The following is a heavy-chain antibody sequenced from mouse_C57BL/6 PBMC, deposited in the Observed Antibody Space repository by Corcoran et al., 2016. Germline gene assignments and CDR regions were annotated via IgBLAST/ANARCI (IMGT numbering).Heavy chain of an antibody. CDR3: ARRSSGYGAMDY. CDR1: GYTFTTYG. CDR2: INAYSGVP. J-gene: IGHJ4*01. Sequence: QIQLVQSGPELKKPGETVKISCKASGYTFTTYGMSWVKQAPGKGLKWMGWINAYSGVPTYADDFKGRFAVSLETSASTAYLQINNLKNEDTATYFCARRSSGYGAMDYWGQGTSVTVSS. D-gene: IGHD3-2*02. V-gene: IGHV9-3*01.